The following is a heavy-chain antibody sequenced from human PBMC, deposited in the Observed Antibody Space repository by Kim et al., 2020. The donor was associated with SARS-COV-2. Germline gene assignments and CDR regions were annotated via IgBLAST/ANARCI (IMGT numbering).Heavy chain of an antibody. J-gene: IGHJ4*02. V-gene: IGHV4-31*02. Sequence: LKSRVTISVDTSKNQFSLKLSSVTAADTAVYYCAREGYDYVWGSYRTFDYWGQGTLVTVSS. D-gene: IGHD3-16*02. CDR3: AREGYDYVWGSYRTFDY.